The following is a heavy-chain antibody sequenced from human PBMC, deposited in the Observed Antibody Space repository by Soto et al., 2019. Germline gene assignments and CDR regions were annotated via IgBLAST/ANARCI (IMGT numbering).Heavy chain of an antibody. CDR3: AKDLEHWIAVAGTEMDFELDY. D-gene: IGHD6-19*01. CDR2: ISYDGSNK. V-gene: IGHV3-30*18. CDR1: GFTFSSYG. Sequence: PGGSLRLSCAASGFTFSSYGMHWVRQAPGKGLEWVAVISYDGSNKYYADSVKGRFTISRDNSKNTLYLQMNSLRAEDTAVYYCAKDLEHWIAVAGTEMDFELDYWGQGTLVTVSS. J-gene: IGHJ4*02.